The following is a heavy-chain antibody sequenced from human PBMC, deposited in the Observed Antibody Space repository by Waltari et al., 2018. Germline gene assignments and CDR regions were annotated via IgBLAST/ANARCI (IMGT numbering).Heavy chain of an antibody. CDR3: ARDLFMVRARGSAFDI. Sequence: QVQLVQSGAEVKKPGSSVKVSCKASGGPFSSYTISWVRQAPGQGREWMGRIIPSLGIANYAQKFQGRVTITADKSTSTAYMELSSLRSEDTAVYYCARDLFMVRARGSAFDIWGQGTMVTVSS. V-gene: IGHV1-69*08. J-gene: IGHJ3*02. CDR2: IIPSLGIA. CDR1: GGPFSSYT. D-gene: IGHD3-10*01.